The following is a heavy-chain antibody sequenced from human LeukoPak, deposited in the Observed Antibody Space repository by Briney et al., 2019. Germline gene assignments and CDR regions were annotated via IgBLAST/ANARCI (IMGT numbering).Heavy chain of an antibody. CDR1: GFTFSSYA. Sequence: GGSLRLSCSASGFTFSSYAMHWVRQAPGKGLEWVAVISYDGSNKYYADSVKGRFTISRDNSKNTLYLQMNSLRAEDTAVYYCATFAQQRFDYWGQGTLVTVSS. CDR3: ATFAQQRFDY. D-gene: IGHD6-25*01. CDR2: ISYDGSNK. V-gene: IGHV3-30-3*01. J-gene: IGHJ4*02.